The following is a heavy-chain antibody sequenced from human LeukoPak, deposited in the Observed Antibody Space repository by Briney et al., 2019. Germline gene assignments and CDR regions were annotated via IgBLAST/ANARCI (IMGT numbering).Heavy chain of an antibody. J-gene: IGHJ3*02. CDR3: ARVWIQLWSDAFDI. V-gene: IGHV4-34*01. CDR1: GGSFSGYY. CDR2: INHSGST. D-gene: IGHD5-18*01. Sequence: SETLSLTCAVYGGSFSGYYWSWIRQPPGKGLDWIGEINHSGSTNYNPSLKSRVTISVDTSKNQFSLKLSSVTAADTAVHYCARVWIQLWSDAFDIWGQGTMVTVSS.